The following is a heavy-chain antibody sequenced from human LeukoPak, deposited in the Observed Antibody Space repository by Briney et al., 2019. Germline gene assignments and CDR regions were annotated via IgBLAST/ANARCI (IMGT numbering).Heavy chain of an antibody. CDR2: ISSSGSTI. CDR3: AREFEGQEAGAYGSGSYDVFDI. CDR1: GFTFSSYE. Sequence: GGSLRLSCAASGFTFSSYEMNWVRQAPGKGLEWVSYISSSGSTIYYADSVKGRFTISRDNAKNTLYLRMNSLRAEDTAVYYCAREFEGQEAGAYGSGSYDVFDIWGQGTMVTVSS. V-gene: IGHV3-48*03. D-gene: IGHD3-10*01. J-gene: IGHJ3*02.